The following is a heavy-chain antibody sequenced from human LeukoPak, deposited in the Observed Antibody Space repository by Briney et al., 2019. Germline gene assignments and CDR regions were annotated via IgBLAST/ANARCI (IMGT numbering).Heavy chain of an antibody. D-gene: IGHD6-19*01. CDR3: ARVPSSGWFPLDY. J-gene: IGHJ4*02. Sequence: GSLRLSCAASGFTFSSYSMNWVRQAPGKGLEWVSSISSSSSYIYYADSVKGRFTISRDNAKNSLYLQMNSLRAEDTAVYYCARVPSSGWFPLDYWGQGTLVTVSS. CDR1: GFTFSSYS. V-gene: IGHV3-21*01. CDR2: ISSSSSYI.